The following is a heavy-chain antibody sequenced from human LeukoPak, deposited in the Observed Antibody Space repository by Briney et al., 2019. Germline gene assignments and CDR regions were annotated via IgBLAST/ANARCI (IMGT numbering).Heavy chain of an antibody. J-gene: IGHJ4*02. D-gene: IGHD5-24*01. CDR1: GGSFSGYY. V-gene: IGHV4-34*01. CDR2: INHSGST. CDR3: ATQGDGYN. Sequence: SETLSLTCAVYGGSFSGYYWSWIRQPPGKGLVWIGEINHSGSTNYNPSLKSRVTISVDTSKNQFSLKLSSVTAADTAVYYCATQGDGYNWGQGTLVTVSS.